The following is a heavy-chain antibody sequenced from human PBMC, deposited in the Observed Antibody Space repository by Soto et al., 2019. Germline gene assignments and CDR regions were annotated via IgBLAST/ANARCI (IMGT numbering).Heavy chain of an antibody. Sequence: GVLLRLPWTAAGVTFGSHCMSWVRKAPGKGLEWVANIKQDGSEKYYVDSVKGRFTISRDNAKNSLYLQMNSLRAEDTAVYYCAGLERYCSSTSCPAYYYYGMDVWGQGTTVTVSS. V-gene: IGHV3-7*05. CDR3: AGLERYCSSTSCPAYYYYGMDV. J-gene: IGHJ6*02. CDR1: GVTFGSHC. CDR2: IKQDGSEK. D-gene: IGHD2-2*01.